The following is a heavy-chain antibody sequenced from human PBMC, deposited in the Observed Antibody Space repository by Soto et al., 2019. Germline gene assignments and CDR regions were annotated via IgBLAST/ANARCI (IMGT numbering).Heavy chain of an antibody. CDR1: GFTVKNYQ. CDR3: ARGPSTTGYYGLDA. V-gene: IGHV3-53*01. J-gene: IGHJ6*02. Sequence: GSLRLSCAASGFTVKNYQMNWVRQAPWKGLEWVSVIYSGGVTYYPDSVKGRFTIIRDTYRNTVYLQMNSMRADDTAIYYCARGPSTTGYYGLDASGQGTTVTVSS. CDR2: IYSGGVT.